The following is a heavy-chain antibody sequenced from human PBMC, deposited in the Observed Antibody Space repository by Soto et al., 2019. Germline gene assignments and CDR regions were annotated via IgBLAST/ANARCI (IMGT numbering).Heavy chain of an antibody. CDR1: GFTFSSYA. CDR3: ASAMSQAAFDI. V-gene: IGHV3-30-3*01. Sequence: LRLSCAASGFTFSSYAMHWVRQAPGKGLEWVAVISYDGSNKYYADSVKGRFTISRDNSKNTLYPQMNSLRAEDTAVYYCASAMSQAAFDIWGQGTMVTVSS. CDR2: ISYDGSNK. J-gene: IGHJ3*02.